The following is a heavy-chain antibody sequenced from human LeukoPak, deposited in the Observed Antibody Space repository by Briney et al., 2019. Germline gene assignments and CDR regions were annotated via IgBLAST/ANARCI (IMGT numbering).Heavy chain of an antibody. CDR3: AKSRPSGASDAFDI. Sequence: PGRSLRLSCAASGFTFSSYGMHWVRQAPGKGLEWVAVISYDGSNKYYADSVKGRFTISRDNSKNTLYLQMNSLRAEDTAVYYCAKSRPSGASDAFDIWGQGTMVTVSS. V-gene: IGHV3-30*18. CDR2: ISYDGSNK. J-gene: IGHJ3*02. D-gene: IGHD1-26*01. CDR1: GFTFSSYG.